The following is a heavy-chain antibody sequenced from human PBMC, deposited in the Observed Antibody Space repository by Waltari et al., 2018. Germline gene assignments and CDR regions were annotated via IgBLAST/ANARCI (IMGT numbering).Heavy chain of an antibody. Sequence: EVQLVESGGGLVLPGGSLRLSCAASGLRFSHSWMSWVRQAPGRGLEWVAEIKGDGSRKYYLDSVRGRFSISRDNTKNSVDLQMNSLRAEDTAVYYCARDDSSSGSYDAFDIWGQGTMVAVSS. CDR1: GLRFSHSW. D-gene: IGHD3-22*01. CDR3: ARDDSSSGSYDAFDI. CDR2: IKGDGSRK. V-gene: IGHV3-7*01. J-gene: IGHJ3*02.